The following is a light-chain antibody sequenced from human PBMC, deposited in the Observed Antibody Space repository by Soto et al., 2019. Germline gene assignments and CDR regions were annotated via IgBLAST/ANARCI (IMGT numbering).Light chain of an antibody. CDR1: RSDIGSYNY. CDR2: GVS. CDR3: ISYTGSSTSCV. Sequence: QSALTQPRSVSGSPGQSVTISCSGTRSDIGSYNYVAWYQQFPGKTPKILIYGVSNRPSGVSSRFSGSKSGNTASLTISGLQAEDEADYYCISYTGSSTSCVFGSGTKVTVL. J-gene: IGLJ1*01. V-gene: IGLV2-14*01.